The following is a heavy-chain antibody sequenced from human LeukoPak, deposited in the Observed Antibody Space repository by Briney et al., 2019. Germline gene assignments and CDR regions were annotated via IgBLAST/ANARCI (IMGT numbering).Heavy chain of an antibody. CDR1: GGSISGFY. V-gene: IGHV4-59*01. CDR3: ARDYSKGGGFDF. CDR2: MDKSGST. J-gene: IGHJ4*02. D-gene: IGHD4-11*01. Sequence: SETLSLTCTVSGGSISGFYWGWIRQPPGRGLEWIGYMDKSGSTTYNPSLKSRVTISVDTSKNQFSLKLGPVTAADTAVYYCARDYSKGGGFDFWGQGTLVTVSS.